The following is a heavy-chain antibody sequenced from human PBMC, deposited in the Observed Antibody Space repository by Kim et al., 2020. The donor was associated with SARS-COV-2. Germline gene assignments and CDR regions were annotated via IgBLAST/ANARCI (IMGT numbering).Heavy chain of an antibody. V-gene: IGHV3-33*01. CDR2: IWYDGSNK. Sequence: GGSLRLSCAASGFTFSSYGMHWVRQAPGKGLEWVAVIWYDGSNKYYADSVKGRFTISRDNSKNTLYLQMNSLRAEDTAVYYCARDYYSRLIYYYYYGMDVWGQGTTVTVSS. J-gene: IGHJ6*02. CDR3: ARDYYSRLIYYYYYGMDV. CDR1: GFTFSSYG. D-gene: IGHD1-26*01.